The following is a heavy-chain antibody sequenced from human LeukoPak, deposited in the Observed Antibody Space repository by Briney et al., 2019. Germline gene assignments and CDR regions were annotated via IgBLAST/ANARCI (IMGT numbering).Heavy chain of an antibody. CDR2: ISYDGSNN. CDR3: AEGRDHSSGWYFDY. Sequence: PGGSLRLSCAASGFTFSSSGMHWVRQAPGKWLEWVAVISYDGSNNYYADSVKGRFTISRDNSKNTLYLQMNSLRAEDTAVYYCAEGRDHSSGWYFDYWGQGTLVTVSS. V-gene: IGHV3-30*18. D-gene: IGHD6-19*01. CDR1: GFTFSSSG. J-gene: IGHJ4*02.